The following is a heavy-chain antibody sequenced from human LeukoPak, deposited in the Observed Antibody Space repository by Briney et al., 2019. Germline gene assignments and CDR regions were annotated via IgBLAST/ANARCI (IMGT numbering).Heavy chain of an antibody. D-gene: IGHD2-15*01. J-gene: IGHJ5*02. CDR3: ARAGSYCSGSTCYFNWFDP. V-gene: IGHV3-21*01. CDR2: ISSSSIYI. Sequence: GGSLRLSCAASGFTFSNYSMNWVRQAPGKGLEWVSSISSSSIYIYYEDSVKGRFTISRDNAKNSVYLQMNSLRAEDTAVYYCARAGSYCSGSTCYFNWFDPWGQGTLVTVSS. CDR1: GFTFSNYS.